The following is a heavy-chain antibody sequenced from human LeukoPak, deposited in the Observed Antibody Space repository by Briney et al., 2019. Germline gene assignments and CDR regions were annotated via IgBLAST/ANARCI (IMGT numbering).Heavy chain of an antibody. V-gene: IGHV3-53*05. CDR1: EFSVGSNY. J-gene: IGHJ6*03. CDR3: AKDSHYGDYLDV. D-gene: IGHD4-17*01. Sequence: GGSLRLSCAASEFSVGSNYMTWVRQAPGKGLEWVSLIYSGGSTYYADSVKGRFTISRDNSKSSLYLQMNSLRTEDTALYYCAKDSHYGDYLDVWGKGTTVTISS. CDR2: IYSGGST.